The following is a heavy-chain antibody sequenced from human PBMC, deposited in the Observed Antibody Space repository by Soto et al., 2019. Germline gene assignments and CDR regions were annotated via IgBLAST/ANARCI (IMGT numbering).Heavy chain of an antibody. Sequence: LGEPLKISWKGSGYSFTSYWIGWVSQMTGKGLEWMGIIYPGDPDTRYSPSFQGQVTISADKSISTAYLQWSSLKASDTAMYYCARRGSNGIYYYYGMDVWGQGTTVTGSS. CDR1: GYSFTSYW. CDR2: IYPGDPDT. J-gene: IGHJ6*02. CDR3: ARRGSNGIYYYYGMDV. V-gene: IGHV5-51*01. D-gene: IGHD4-4*01.